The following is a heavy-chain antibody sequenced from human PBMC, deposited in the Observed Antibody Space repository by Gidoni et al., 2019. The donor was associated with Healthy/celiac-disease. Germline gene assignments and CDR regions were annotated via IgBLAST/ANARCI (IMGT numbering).Heavy chain of an antibody. D-gene: IGHD2-15*01. CDR2: SYYSGST. J-gene: IGHJ4*02. CDR1: GGSISSYY. V-gene: IGHV4-59*01. Sequence: QVQLQESGPGLVKPSETLSLTCPVSGGSISSYYLSWIRQPPGKGLEWIGYSYYSGSTNYNPSLKRRVTISVDTSKNQFSLKLSSVTAADTAVYYCARGGRRYFDYWGQGTLVTVSS. CDR3: ARGGRRYFDY.